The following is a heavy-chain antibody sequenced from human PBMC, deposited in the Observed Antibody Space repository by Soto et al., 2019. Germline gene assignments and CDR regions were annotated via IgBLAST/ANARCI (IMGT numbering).Heavy chain of an antibody. CDR1: GFSLNTDGMG. Sequence: QVTLKEAGPVLVKPTETLTLTCTVSGFSLNTDGMGVSWIRQPPGKALEWLAQIFSSHDKSYSASLKSRLSISKDSSGSQVVLSVTNMDPVDTATYYCARIRGYDSLVPVDYWGQGILVTVSS. CDR2: IFSSHDK. J-gene: IGHJ4*02. CDR3: ARIRGYDSLVPVDY. D-gene: IGHD5-12*01. V-gene: IGHV2-26*01.